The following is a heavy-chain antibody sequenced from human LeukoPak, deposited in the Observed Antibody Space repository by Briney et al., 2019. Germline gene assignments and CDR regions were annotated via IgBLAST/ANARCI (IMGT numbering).Heavy chain of an antibody. CDR2: IYPGDSNT. V-gene: IGHV5-51*01. J-gene: IGHJ4*02. D-gene: IGHD3-3*01. Sequence: GESLKIFCKGSGYSFTSYWIGWVRQMPGKGLEWMGIIYPGDSNTRYSPSFQGQVTISADKSISTAYLQWSSLKASDTAMYYCARWYYDFWSGYSHFDYWGQGTLVTVSS. CDR3: ARWYYDFWSGYSHFDY. CDR1: GYSFTSYW.